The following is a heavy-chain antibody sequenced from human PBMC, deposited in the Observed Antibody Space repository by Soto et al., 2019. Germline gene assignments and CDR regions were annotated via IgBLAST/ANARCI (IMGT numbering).Heavy chain of an antibody. J-gene: IGHJ4*02. Sequence: GASVKVSCKASGYTFTSYDINWVRQATGQGLELMGWMNPNSGNTGYAQKFQGRVTMTRNTSISTAYMELSSLRSEDTAVYYCAREVPPHCSSTSCSPDYWGQGTLVTVSS. CDR2: MNPNSGNT. CDR1: GYTFTSYD. D-gene: IGHD2-2*01. CDR3: AREVPPHCSSTSCSPDY. V-gene: IGHV1-8*01.